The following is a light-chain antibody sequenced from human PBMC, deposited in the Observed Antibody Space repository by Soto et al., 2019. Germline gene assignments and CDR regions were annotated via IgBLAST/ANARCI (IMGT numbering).Light chain of an antibody. V-gene: IGKV3-11*01. J-gene: IGKJ5*01. Sequence: EIVLTQSPATLSLSPGARATISCRASQSVSSSLAWYQQKPGQAPRLLTYDASDRATGIPGRFSGSGSGTDFTLTISSLEPEDFAVYYCQQHSNWPPITFGQGTRLESK. CDR2: DAS. CDR1: QSVSSS. CDR3: QQHSNWPPIT.